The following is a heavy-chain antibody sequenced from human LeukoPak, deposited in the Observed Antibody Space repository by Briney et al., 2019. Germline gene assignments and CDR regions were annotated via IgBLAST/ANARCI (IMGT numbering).Heavy chain of an antibody. J-gene: IGHJ6*03. CDR2: IKQDGSEK. CDR1: GFTFSSYW. CDR3: TRDVTIAARPYYYYYYMDV. V-gene: IGHV3-7*01. D-gene: IGHD6-6*01. Sequence: GGSLRLSCAASGFTFSSYWMSWDRQAPGKGLEWVANIKQDGSEKYYVDSVKGRFTISRDNAKNSLYLQVNSLRVEDTAIYYCTRDVTIAARPYYYYYYMDVWGKGTTVTVSS.